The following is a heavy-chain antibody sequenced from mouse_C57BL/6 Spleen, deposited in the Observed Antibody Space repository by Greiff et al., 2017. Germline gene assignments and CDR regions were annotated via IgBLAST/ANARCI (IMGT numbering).Heavy chain of an antibody. J-gene: IGHJ3*01. Sequence: QVQLQQSGAELVRPGTSVKVSCTASGYAFTNYLIEWVKQRPGQGLEWIGVINPGSGGTNYNEKFKGKATLTADKSSSTAYMQLSSLTSEDSAVFFCARSDYEAFAYWGQGTLVTVSA. CDR1: GYAFTNYL. CDR3: ARSDYEAFAY. D-gene: IGHD2-4*01. CDR2: INPGSGGT. V-gene: IGHV1-54*01.